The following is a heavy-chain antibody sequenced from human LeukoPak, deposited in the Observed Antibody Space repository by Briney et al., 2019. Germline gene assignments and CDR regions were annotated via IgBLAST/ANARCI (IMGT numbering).Heavy chain of an antibody. CDR2: IHYSGSA. CDR1: GGSISSDY. Sequence: PSETLSLTCTVSGGSISSDYWSWIRQPPGKGLQWIGYIHYSGSANYNPSLKSRVTISVDKSKNQFSLKLSSVTAADTAVYYCARDRDFSGWFDPWGQGTLVTVSS. J-gene: IGHJ5*02. V-gene: IGHV4-59*12. D-gene: IGHD3-3*01. CDR3: ARDRDFSGWFDP.